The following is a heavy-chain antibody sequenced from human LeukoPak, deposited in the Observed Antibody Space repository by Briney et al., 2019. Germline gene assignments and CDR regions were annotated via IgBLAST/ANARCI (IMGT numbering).Heavy chain of an antibody. CDR2: IRYDGSNK. J-gene: IGHJ4*02. CDR3: AKDRETGTTFNY. V-gene: IGHV3-30*02. CDR1: GFTFSGFA. Sequence: GGSLRLSCVGSGFTFSGFAMIWVRQAPGKGLEWVAFIRYDGSNKYYADSVKGRFTISRDNSKNTLYLQMNSLRAEDTAVYYCAKDRETGTTFNYWGQGTLVTVSS. D-gene: IGHD1-7*01.